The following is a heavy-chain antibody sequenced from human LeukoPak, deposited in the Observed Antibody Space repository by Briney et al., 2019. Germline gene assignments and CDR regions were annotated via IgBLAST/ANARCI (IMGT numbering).Heavy chain of an antibody. CDR1: GFTFSSYW. CDR2: IKQDGSEK. CDR3: ARDLYYGSGSYFD. J-gene: IGHJ4*02. Sequence: GGSLRLSCAASGFTFSSYWMTWVRQAPGKGLEWVANIKQDGSEKYYVDSVKGRFTISRDNAKNSLYLQMNSLRAEDTAVYYCARDLYYGSGSYFDWGQGSLVIVSS. V-gene: IGHV3-7*01. D-gene: IGHD3-10*01.